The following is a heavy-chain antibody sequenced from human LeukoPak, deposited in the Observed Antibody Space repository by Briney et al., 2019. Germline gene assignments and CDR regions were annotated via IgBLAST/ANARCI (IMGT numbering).Heavy chain of an antibody. D-gene: IGHD4-17*01. CDR2: INPSGSNS. Sequence: ASVKVSCKASGYTFSSYYIHWVRQAPGQGLQWMGVINPSGSNSRYAEEFQGRVTMTRDTSTNTVNMELSSLRSEDTAVYYCAREDYGDYNWFDPWGQGTLVTVSS. CDR3: AREDYGDYNWFDP. J-gene: IGHJ5*02. V-gene: IGHV1-46*01. CDR1: GYTFSSYY.